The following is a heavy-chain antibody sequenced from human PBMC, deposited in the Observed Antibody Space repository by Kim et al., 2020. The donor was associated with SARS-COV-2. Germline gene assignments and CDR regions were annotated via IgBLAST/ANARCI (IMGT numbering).Heavy chain of an antibody. V-gene: IGHV4-61*01. CDR1: GGSVSSGSYY. J-gene: IGHJ4*02. CDR2: IYYSGST. D-gene: IGHD3-9*01. Sequence: SETLSLTCTVSGGSVSSGSYYWSWIRQPPGKGLEWIGYIYYSGSTNYNPSLKSRVTISVDTSKNQFSLKLSSVTAADTAVYYCARDREVLRYFDWGQGTLVTVSS. CDR3: ARDREVLRYFD.